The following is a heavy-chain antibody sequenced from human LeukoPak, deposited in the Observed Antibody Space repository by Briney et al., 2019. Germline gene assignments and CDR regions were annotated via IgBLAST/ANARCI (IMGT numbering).Heavy chain of an antibody. Sequence: SETLSLTCTVSGGSINSSNYYWGWIRQPPGKGLEWIGSIHYSGSTYYNPSLKSRVSISVDTSKDQFSLKLSSVTAADTAVYYCARHRDSSGWYDFDYWGQGTLVTVSS. J-gene: IGHJ4*02. D-gene: IGHD6-19*01. CDR3: ARHRDSSGWYDFDY. CDR1: GGSINSSNYY. CDR2: IHYSGST. V-gene: IGHV4-39*01.